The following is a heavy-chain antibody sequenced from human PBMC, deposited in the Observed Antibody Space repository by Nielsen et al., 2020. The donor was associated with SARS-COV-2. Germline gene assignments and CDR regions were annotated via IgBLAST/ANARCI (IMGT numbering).Heavy chain of an antibody. CDR2: ISAYNGNT. V-gene: IGHV1-18*01. D-gene: IGHD6-19*01. CDR3: ARDVAGGEQWLVRYYYYYMDV. J-gene: IGHJ6*03. Sequence: ASVKVSCKASGYTFTSYDINWVRQATGQGLEWMGWISAYNGNTNYAQKLQGRVTMTTDTSTSTAYMELRSLRSDDTAVYYCARDVAGGEQWLVRYYYYYMDVWGKGTTVTVSS. CDR1: GYTFTSYD.